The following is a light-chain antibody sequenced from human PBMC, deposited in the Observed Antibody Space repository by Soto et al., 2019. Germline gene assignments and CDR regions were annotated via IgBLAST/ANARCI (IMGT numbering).Light chain of an antibody. CDR3: SSYPRIDTPG. CDR1: SSDVGAYNS. J-gene: IGLJ1*01. CDR2: DVS. V-gene: IGLV2-14*01. Sequence: QSVLTQPASVSGSPGQSITISCTGTSSDVGAYNSVSWYQQHPGKAPKLIIYDVSYRPSGVSNRFSGSKSGNTASLTISGLQAEDEADYYYSSYPRIDTPGFGTGTKVTGL.